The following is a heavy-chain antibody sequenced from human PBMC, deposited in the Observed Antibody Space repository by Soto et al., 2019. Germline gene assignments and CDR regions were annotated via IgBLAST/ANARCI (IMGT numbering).Heavy chain of an antibody. CDR2: VSGSGHTT. Sequence: EVQLLESGGDLIRPGGSLRLSCAASGFTFRNYGIYWVRQAPGKGLEWVAGVSGSGHTTYYTDSVRGRFTVSRDNSRNTLYLEMDSLGDEDTAVYYCTIRAYSSSSYFDYWGRGTLVTVSS. CDR3: TIRAYSSSSYFDY. D-gene: IGHD6-19*01. J-gene: IGHJ4*02. V-gene: IGHV3-23*01. CDR1: GFTFRNYG.